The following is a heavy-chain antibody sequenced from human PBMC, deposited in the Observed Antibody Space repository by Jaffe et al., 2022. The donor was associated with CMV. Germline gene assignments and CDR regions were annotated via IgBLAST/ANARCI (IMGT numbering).Heavy chain of an antibody. CDR1: GFTFSSYG. Sequence: QVQLVESGGGVVQPGRSLRLSCAASGFTFSSYGMHWVRQAPGKGLEWVAVISYDGSNKYYADSVKGRFTISRDNSKNTLYLQMNSLRAEDTAVYYCAKSREGYSSLNYYYYGMDVWGQGTTVTVSS. CDR3: AKSREGYSSLNYYYYGMDV. D-gene: IGHD6-13*01. V-gene: IGHV3-30*18. J-gene: IGHJ6*02. CDR2: ISYDGSNK.